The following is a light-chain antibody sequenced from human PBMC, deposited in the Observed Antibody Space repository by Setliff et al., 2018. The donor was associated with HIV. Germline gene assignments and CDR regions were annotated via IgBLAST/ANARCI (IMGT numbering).Light chain of an antibody. J-gene: IGLJ1*01. CDR3: CSFANNNTKV. CDR2: DVS. Sequence: ALPQPASVSGSPGQSITISCTGASSDVGGYDYVSWYQQQPGKAPKLMIYDVSIRPSGVSNRFSGSKSGNTASLTISGLQAEDEADYYCCSFANNNTKVFGGGTKVTVL. CDR1: SSDVGGYDY. V-gene: IGLV2-14*03.